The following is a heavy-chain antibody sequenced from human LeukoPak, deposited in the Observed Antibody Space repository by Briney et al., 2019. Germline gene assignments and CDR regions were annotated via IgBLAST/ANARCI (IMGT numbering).Heavy chain of an antibody. D-gene: IGHD1-26*01. CDR1: GFTFSSYS. V-gene: IGHV3-48*02. Sequence: GGSLGLSCAASGFTFSSYSMNWVRQAPGKGLEWVSHITASGTAMFYADSVKGRFTISRDNAKNSLYLQMNSLRDEDTAVYYCASSGSYRFDYWGQGTLVTVSS. CDR3: ASSGSYRFDY. J-gene: IGHJ4*02. CDR2: ITASGTAM.